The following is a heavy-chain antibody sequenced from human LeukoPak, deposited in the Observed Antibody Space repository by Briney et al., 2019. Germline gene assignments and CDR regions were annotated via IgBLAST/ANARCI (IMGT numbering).Heavy chain of an antibody. CDR2: ISGTSSTTI. CDR3: ARDLDVIVGATGNAFDI. J-gene: IGHJ3*02. CDR1: GFTFSSYS. Sequence: GGSLRLSCAASGFTFSSYSMNWVRQAPGKGLEWVSYISGTSSTTIYYADSVKGRFTISRDNAKNSLHLQMNSPRAEDTAVYYCARDLDVIVGATGNAFDIWGQGTMVTVSS. D-gene: IGHD1-26*01. V-gene: IGHV3-48*01.